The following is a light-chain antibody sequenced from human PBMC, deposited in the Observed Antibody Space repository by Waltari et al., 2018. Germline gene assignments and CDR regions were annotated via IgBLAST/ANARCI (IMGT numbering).Light chain of an antibody. J-gene: IGKJ1*01. CDR2: SAS. CDR3: QQYNNWPWT. V-gene: IGKV3-15*01. Sequence: EIVMTQYPATLSVSLGERVTLSCRASQSVGSNYLAWYQQTPGQAPRLLISSASTRATGVPARFSGSGSGTEFTLTISSLQSEDFAIYYCQQYNNWPWTFGQGTKVEI. CDR1: QSVGSN.